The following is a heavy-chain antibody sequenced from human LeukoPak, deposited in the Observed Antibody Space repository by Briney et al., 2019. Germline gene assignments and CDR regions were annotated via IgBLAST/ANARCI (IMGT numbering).Heavy chain of an antibody. CDR1: GGSFSGYY. CDR2: INHSGST. J-gene: IGHJ4*02. V-gene: IGHV4-34*01. D-gene: IGHD4-4*01. CDR3: APETRLQGY. Sequence: SETLSLTCAVYGGSFSGYYWSWIRQPPGKGLEWIGEINHSGSTNYNPSLKSRVTISLDTSKNQLSLKLSSVTAADTAVYYCAPETRLQGYWGQGTLVTVSS.